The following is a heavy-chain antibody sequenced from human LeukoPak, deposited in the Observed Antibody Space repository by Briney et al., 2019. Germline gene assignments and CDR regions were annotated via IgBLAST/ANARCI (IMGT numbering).Heavy chain of an antibody. Sequence: GESLKISCKGSGYSFSNYWIGWVRQMPGKGLDWMGIINPGDSDTRYNPSFQGQVTLSADKSISTAHLQWSRLKASDTAMYYCATPTVTTDYYGMDVWGQGTTVTVSS. CDR2: INPGDSDT. D-gene: IGHD4-17*01. CDR3: ATPTVTTDYYGMDV. V-gene: IGHV5-51*01. CDR1: GYSFSNYW. J-gene: IGHJ6*02.